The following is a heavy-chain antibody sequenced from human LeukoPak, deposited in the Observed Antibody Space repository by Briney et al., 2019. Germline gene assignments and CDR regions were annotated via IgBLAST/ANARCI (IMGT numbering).Heavy chain of an antibody. J-gene: IGHJ4*02. CDR2: LSAYTGNT. D-gene: IGHD3-3*01. V-gene: IGHV1-18*04. CDR1: GYTFIGYY. Sequence: ASVKVSCKASGYTFIGYYMHWVRQAPGQGLEWMGWLSAYTGNTNYAQKLQGRVTMTTDTSTSTAYMELRSLRSDDTAVYYCAREGPYDFWSGTPPGDYWGQGTLVTVSS. CDR3: AREGPYDFWSGTPPGDY.